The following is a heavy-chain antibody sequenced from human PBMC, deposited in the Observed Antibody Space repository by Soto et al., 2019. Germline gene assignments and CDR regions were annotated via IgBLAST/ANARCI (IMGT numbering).Heavy chain of an antibody. V-gene: IGHV1-2*02. Sequence: ASVKVSCKASGYTFTGYYMHWVRQAPGQGLEWMGWINPNSGDTNYAQKFQGRVSMTRDTSISTAYMALSRLRYDDTAIYYCARPDSGSYYDVFDIWGQGTMVTVSS. J-gene: IGHJ3*02. CDR3: ARPDSGSYYDVFDI. CDR1: GYTFTGYY. D-gene: IGHD1-26*01. CDR2: INPNSGDT.